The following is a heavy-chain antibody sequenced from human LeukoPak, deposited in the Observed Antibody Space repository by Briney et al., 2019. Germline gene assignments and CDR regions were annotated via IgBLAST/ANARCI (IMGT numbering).Heavy chain of an antibody. V-gene: IGHV3-30*04. J-gene: IGHJ4*02. CDR3: ARAAGGYRGYFDY. D-gene: IGHD5-12*01. CDR1: GFTFSSYA. CDR2: ISYDGSSK. Sequence: HPGRSLRLSCAASGFTFSSYAMHWVRQAPGKGLEWVAVISYDGSSKYYADSVKGRFTISRDNSKNTLYLQMNSLRAEDTAVYYCARAAGGYRGYFDYWGQGTLVTVSS.